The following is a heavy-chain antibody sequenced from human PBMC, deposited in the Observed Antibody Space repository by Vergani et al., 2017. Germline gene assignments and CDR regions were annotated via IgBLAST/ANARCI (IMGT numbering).Heavy chain of an antibody. CDR2: IYTSGST. CDR3: ARERVALYYYDSSGWDAFDI. J-gene: IGHJ3*02. Sequence: QLQLQESGPGLVKPSETLSLTCTVSGGSISSGSYYWSWIRQPAGKGLEWIGRIYTSGSTNYNPSLKSRVTISVDTSKNQFSLKLSSVTAADTAVYYCARERVALYYYDSSGWDAFDIWGQGTMVTVSS. CDR1: GGSISSGSYY. V-gene: IGHV4-61*02. D-gene: IGHD3-22*01.